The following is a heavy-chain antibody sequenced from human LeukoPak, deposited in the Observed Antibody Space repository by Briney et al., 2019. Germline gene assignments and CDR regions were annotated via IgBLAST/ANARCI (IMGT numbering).Heavy chain of an antibody. V-gene: IGHV3-9*01. J-gene: IGHJ4*02. Sequence: PGRSLRLSCAASGFTFDDYAMHWVRQAPGKVLEWVSGISWIIGSIGYADSVKGRFTISRDNAKNSLYLQMNSLRAEDTALYYCAKVNDYVWGSYRSGYYFDYWGQGTLVTVSS. CDR2: ISWIIGSI. D-gene: IGHD3-16*02. CDR1: GFTFDDYA. CDR3: AKVNDYVWGSYRSGYYFDY.